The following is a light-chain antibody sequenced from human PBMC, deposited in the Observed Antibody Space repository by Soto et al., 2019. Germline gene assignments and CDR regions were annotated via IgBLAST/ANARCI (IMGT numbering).Light chain of an antibody. Sequence: VMTQSPATLSLSPGERATLSCRASGSVGTNLAWYQQKPGQAPRLLISGASSRAAGISARFSGSGSGTEFTLTISSLQSEDSAVYYCQQYNDWPPWTFGHGTKVEI. V-gene: IGKV3-15*01. CDR1: GSVGTN. CDR2: GAS. CDR3: QQYNDWPPWT. J-gene: IGKJ1*01.